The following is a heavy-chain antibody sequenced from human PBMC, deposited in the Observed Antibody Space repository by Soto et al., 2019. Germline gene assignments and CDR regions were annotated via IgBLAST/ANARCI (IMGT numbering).Heavy chain of an antibody. CDR3: ARGSGYLGF. Sequence: PSETLSLTCAVYGGSFSGYYWSWIRQPPGKGLEWIGEINHIGGTNYNPPLKSRVTLSIDTSKNQFSLKLSSVIAADTAVYYCARGSGYLGFWGQGTQVTVSS. V-gene: IGHV4-34*01. CDR2: INHIGGT. D-gene: IGHD3-16*02. CDR1: GGSFSGYY. J-gene: IGHJ4*02.